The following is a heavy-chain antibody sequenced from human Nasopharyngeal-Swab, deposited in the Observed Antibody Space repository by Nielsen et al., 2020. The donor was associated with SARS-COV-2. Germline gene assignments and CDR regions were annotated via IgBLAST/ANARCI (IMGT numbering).Heavy chain of an antibody. Sequence: SETLSLTCTVSGGSISSGSYYWSWIRQPAGKGLGWIGRIYTSGSTNYNPSLKSRVTISVDTSKNQCSLKLSSVTAADTAVYYCAYTAAAVKNFGMDVWGQGTTVTVSS. CDR3: AYTAAAVKNFGMDV. CDR2: IYTSGST. CDR1: GGSISSGSYY. V-gene: IGHV4-61*02. J-gene: IGHJ6*02. D-gene: IGHD5-18*01.